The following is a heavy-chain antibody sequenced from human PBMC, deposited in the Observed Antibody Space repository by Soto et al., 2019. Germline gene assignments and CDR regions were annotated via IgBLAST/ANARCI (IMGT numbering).Heavy chain of an antibody. Sequence: QVQLVESGGGVVQPGTSLRLSCAASGFPFNNYAMHWVRQRPGKGLDWVAAISYDGSNSYYSDSVKGRFTVSRDRSKNALSLQMNSLRVEVTAVYYCAKGILSATFAPYAMDVWGQGTTVTVS. CDR1: GFPFNNYA. CDR3: AKGILSATFAPYAMDV. V-gene: IGHV3-30*18. D-gene: IGHD3-16*01. J-gene: IGHJ6*02. CDR2: ISYDGSNS.